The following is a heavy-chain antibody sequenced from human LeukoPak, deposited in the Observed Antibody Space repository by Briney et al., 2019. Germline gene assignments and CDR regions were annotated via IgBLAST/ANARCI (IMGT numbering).Heavy chain of an antibody. J-gene: IGHJ4*02. CDR3: ARDSGGYRIRYYFDY. CDR1: GFTFSSYG. CDR2: IWYDGSNK. D-gene: IGHD3-22*01. V-gene: IGHV3-33*01. Sequence: GGSLRLSCAASGFTFSSYGTHWVRQAPGKGLEWVAVIWYDGSNKYYADSVKGRFTISRDNSKNTLYLQMNSLRAEDTAVYYCARDSGGYRIRYYFDYWGQGTLVTVSS.